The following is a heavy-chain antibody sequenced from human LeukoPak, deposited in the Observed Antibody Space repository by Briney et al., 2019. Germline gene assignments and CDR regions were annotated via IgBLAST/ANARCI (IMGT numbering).Heavy chain of an antibody. CDR3: AAGPVYDYFEF. V-gene: IGHV1-2*02. D-gene: IGHD3-22*01. CDR2: INPNSGGT. Sequence: ASVKVSCKASEYSFTDYYIHWVRQAPGQGLEWMGWINPNSGGTTSAQKFQVRITLTRDTSISTAYMELSRLRSDDTAVYYCAAGPVYDYFEFWGQGTLVTVSS. J-gene: IGHJ4*02. CDR1: EYSFTDYY.